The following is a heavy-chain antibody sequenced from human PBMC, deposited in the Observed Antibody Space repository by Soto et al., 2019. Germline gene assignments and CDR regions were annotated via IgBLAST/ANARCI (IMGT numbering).Heavy chain of an antibody. CDR3: AAQKAAAGTGGWFDP. V-gene: IGHV1-8*01. Sequence: QVQLVQSGAEVREPGASVKVSCKASGYSFTSLDINWVRQTTGQGLEWMGWMQPSSGRTGYAQKFQGRVTMTRDTSINTAYMELSSLTSDDTAVYYCAAQKAAAGTGGWFDPWGQGTLVTVSS. CDR2: MQPSSGRT. J-gene: IGHJ5*02. D-gene: IGHD6-13*01. CDR1: GYSFTSLD.